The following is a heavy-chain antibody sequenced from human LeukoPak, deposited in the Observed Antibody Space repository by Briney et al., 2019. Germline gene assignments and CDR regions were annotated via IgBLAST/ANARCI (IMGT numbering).Heavy chain of an antibody. V-gene: IGHV3-23*01. CDR1: GFTFSSYA. D-gene: IGHD3-22*01. J-gene: IGHJ4*02. Sequence: GGSLRLSCAASGFTFSSYAMSWVRQAPGKGLEWVSAISGSGGSTYYADSVKGRFTISRDNSKNTLYLQMNSLRAEDTAVYYCAKDPHGSSGSAPTPTTVWGPGTLVTVSS. CDR3: AKDPHGSSGSAPTPTTV. CDR2: ISGSGGST.